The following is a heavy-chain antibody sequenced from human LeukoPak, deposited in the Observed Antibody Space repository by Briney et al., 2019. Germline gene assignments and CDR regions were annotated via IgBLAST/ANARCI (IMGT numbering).Heavy chain of an antibody. D-gene: IGHD6-6*01. CDR2: MNPNSGNT. V-gene: IGHV1-8*03. CDR1: GYTFTGYW. Sequence: ASVKLSCKAFGYTFTGYWMHWVRQAPGQGLEWMGWMNPNSGNTGYAQKFQGRVTITRNTSISTAYMELSSLRSEDTAVYYCARGREYSSPSWDYWGQGTLVTVSS. CDR3: ARGREYSSPSWDY. J-gene: IGHJ4*02.